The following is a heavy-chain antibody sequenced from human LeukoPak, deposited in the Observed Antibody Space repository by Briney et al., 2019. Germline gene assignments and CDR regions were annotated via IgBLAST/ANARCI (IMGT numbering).Heavy chain of an antibody. CDR3: AREPPPSYSGGREYYFDY. D-gene: IGHD1-26*01. V-gene: IGHV1-46*01. Sequence: ASVKVSCKASGYTFTSYYIHLVRQAPGQGLEWMGIINPSGGSTSYAQKFRDRFTMTRDTSTSTLYMELSSLRSEDTAVYYCAREPPPSYSGGREYYFDYWGQGTLVTVSS. CDR2: INPSGGST. J-gene: IGHJ4*02. CDR1: GYTFTSYY.